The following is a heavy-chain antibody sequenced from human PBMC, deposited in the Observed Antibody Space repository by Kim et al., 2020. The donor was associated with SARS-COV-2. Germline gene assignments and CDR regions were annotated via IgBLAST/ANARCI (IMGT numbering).Heavy chain of an antibody. CDR3: AKETYPGDSGWTYYYYGMDV. D-gene: IGHD5-12*01. V-gene: IGHV3-30*02. J-gene: IGHJ6*02. Sequence: GRFTISRDNSKNTLYLQMNSLRTEDTAVYYCAKETYPGDSGWTYYYYGMDVWGQGTTVTVSS.